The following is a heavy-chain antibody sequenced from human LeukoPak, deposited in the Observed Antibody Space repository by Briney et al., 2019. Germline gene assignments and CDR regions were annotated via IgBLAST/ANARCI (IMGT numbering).Heavy chain of an antibody. Sequence: ASVKVSCKASGYTFIDYYMRWVRQAPGQGLGWIGWISPNSGGTKSVQKFQGRVTMTRDTSITTVYMELSGLSFDDTAVYYCARGGGRYSVDYWGQGTLVIVSS. J-gene: IGHJ4*02. V-gene: IGHV1-2*02. CDR2: ISPNSGGT. CDR3: ARGGGRYSVDY. CDR1: GYTFIDYY. D-gene: IGHD1-26*01.